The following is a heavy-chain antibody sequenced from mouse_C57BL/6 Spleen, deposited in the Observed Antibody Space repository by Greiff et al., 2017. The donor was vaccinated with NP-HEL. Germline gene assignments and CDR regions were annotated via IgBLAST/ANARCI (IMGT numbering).Heavy chain of an antibody. CDR3: ARGGYDVYFDY. V-gene: IGHV1-42*01. CDR2: INPSTGGT. CDR1: GYSFTGYY. J-gene: IGHJ2*01. Sequence: VQLQQSGPELVKPGASVKISCKASGYSFTGYYMNWVQQSPEKSLEWIGAINPSTGGTTYNQKFKAKATLTVDKSSSTAYMQLKSLTSEDSAVYYCARGGYDVYFDYWGQGTTLTVSS. D-gene: IGHD2-2*01.